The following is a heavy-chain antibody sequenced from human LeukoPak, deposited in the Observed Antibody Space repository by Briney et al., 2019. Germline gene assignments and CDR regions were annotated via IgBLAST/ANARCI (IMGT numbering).Heavy chain of an antibody. CDR2: IYHSGST. CDR3: ARDVGRFLDTFDP. D-gene: IGHD3-3*01. Sequence: SETLSLTCTVSGGSISSGGYYWSWIRQPPGKGLEWIGYIYHSGSTYYNPSLKSRVTISVDRSKNQFSLKLSSVTAADTAVYYCARDVGRFLDTFDPWGQGTLVTVSS. V-gene: IGHV4-30-2*01. CDR1: GGSISSGGYY. J-gene: IGHJ5*02.